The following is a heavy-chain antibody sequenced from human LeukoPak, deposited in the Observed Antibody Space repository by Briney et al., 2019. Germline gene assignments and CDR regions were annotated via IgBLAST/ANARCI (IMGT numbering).Heavy chain of an antibody. CDR3: ARGYVLRFLEWLSGQGPGAFDI. J-gene: IGHJ3*02. CDR1: GYTFTSYD. V-gene: IGHV1-8*03. D-gene: IGHD3-3*01. CDR2: MNPNSGNT. Sequence: GASVKVSCKASGYTFTSYDINWVRQATGQGLEWMGWMNPNSGNTGYAQKFQGRVTITRNTSISTAYMELSSLRSEDTAVYYCARGYVLRFLEWLSGQGPGAFDIWGQGTMVTVSS.